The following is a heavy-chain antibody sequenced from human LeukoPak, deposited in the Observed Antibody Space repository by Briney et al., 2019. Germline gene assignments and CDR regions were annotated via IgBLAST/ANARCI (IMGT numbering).Heavy chain of an antibody. CDR1: GFTFSSYA. D-gene: IGHD2-21*02. CDR3: ARDDAGTALDNNFDY. V-gene: IGHV3-23*01. CDR2: ISGSGGST. J-gene: IGHJ4*02. Sequence: PGGSLRLSCAASGFTFSSYAMSWVRQAPGKGLEWVSAISGSGGSTYYADSVKGRFTISRDNAKNTLYLQMNSLRAEDTAVYYCARDDAGTALDNNFDYWGQGTLVTVSS.